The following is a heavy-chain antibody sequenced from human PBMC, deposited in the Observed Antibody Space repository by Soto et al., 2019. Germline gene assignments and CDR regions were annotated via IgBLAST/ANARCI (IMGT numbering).Heavy chain of an antibody. V-gene: IGHV1-69*13. Sequence: EASVKVSCKASGGTFSSYAISWVRQAPGQGLEWMGGIIPFFGTANYAQKFQGRVTITADESTSTAYMELSSLRSEDTAVYYCASSLGSSSWFHWGQGTLVTVLL. CDR3: ASSLGSSSWFH. CDR2: IIPFFGTA. J-gene: IGHJ4*02. D-gene: IGHD6-13*01. CDR1: GGTFSSYA.